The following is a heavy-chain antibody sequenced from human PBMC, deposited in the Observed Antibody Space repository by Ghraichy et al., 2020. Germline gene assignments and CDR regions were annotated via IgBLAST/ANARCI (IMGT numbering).Heavy chain of an antibody. CDR1: EFTVSNNY. CDR2: IYPDGRT. Sequence: GGSLRLSCAASEFTVSNNYMSWVRQTPGKGLEWVSIIYPDGRTFYTDSVKGRFIISRDSSKNTLYLQMHSLRGEATAVYYCASLPGYSSSWNYFDSWGQGTLVTVSS. CDR3: ASLPGYSSSWNYFDS. J-gene: IGHJ4*02. V-gene: IGHV3-53*01. D-gene: IGHD6-13*01.